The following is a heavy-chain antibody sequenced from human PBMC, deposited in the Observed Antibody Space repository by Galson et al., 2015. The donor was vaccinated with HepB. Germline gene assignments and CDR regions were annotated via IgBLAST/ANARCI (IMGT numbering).Heavy chain of an antibody. J-gene: IGHJ4*02. V-gene: IGHV3-48*01. CDR2: ISSSSRTI. Sequence: SLRLSCAASGFIFGNYVMNWVRQAPGKGLEWISYISSSSRTIYYADSVKDRFTISRDNAKKSLYLQMDSLRAEDTAVYYCVKDRGGAYNTIDYWGQGALVTVSS. CDR3: VKDRGGAYNTIDY. D-gene: IGHD1-1*01. CDR1: GFIFGNYV.